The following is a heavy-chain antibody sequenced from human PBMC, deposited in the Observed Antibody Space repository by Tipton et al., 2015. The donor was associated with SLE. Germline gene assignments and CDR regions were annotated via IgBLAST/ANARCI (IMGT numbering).Heavy chain of an antibody. J-gene: IGHJ3*02. D-gene: IGHD6-19*01. V-gene: IGHV4-39*07. Sequence: TLSLTCTVSGGSISRSSYYWGWIRQPPGKGLEWIGSIYYSGSTYYNPSLKSRVTISVDTSKNQFSLKLSSVTAADTAVYYCARHTAASMGGYSSGWTGDAFDIWGQGTMVTVSS. CDR1: GGSISRSSYY. CDR2: IYYSGST. CDR3: ARHTAASMGGYSSGWTGDAFDI.